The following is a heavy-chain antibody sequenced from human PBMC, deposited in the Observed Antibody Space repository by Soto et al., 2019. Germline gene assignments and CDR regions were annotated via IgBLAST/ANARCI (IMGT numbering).Heavy chain of an antibody. D-gene: IGHD2-15*01. CDR1: GDSVSSNSAA. Sequence: PSQTLSLTCAISGDSVSSNSAAWNWIRQSPSRGLEWLGRTYYRSKWYNDYAVSVKSRITINPDTSKNQFSLQLNSVTPEDTAVYYCARDQGSRQTLVVAATRLYYYYGMDVWGQGTTVTVSS. CDR3: ARDQGSRQTLVVAATRLYYYYGMDV. CDR2: TYYRSKWYN. J-gene: IGHJ6*02. V-gene: IGHV6-1*01.